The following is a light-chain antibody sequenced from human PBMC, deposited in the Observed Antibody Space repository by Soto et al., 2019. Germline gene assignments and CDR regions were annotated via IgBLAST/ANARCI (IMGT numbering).Light chain of an antibody. V-gene: IGLV2-23*01. J-gene: IGLJ1*01. CDR3: CSSAPESTYV. CDR1: SSDVGAYNS. CDR2: KGT. Sequence: QSALAQPASVSGSPGQSVTLSFTGTSSDVGAYNSVSWYQQHPDKAPQLMIYKGTQRPSGASNRFSGSTSGNAASLTISGLQAGDEADYFCCSSAPESTYVFGTGTKVTVL.